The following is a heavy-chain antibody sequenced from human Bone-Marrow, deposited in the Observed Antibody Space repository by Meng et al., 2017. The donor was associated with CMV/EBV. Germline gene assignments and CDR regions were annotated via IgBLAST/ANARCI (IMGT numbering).Heavy chain of an antibody. V-gene: IGHV4-34*01. Sequence: GSLRLSCAVYGGSFSGYYWSWIRQPPGKGLEWIGEINHSGSTNYNPSLKSRVTISVDTSKNQFSLKLSSVTAADTAVYYCARDPRHGMDVWGQGTTVTVSS. CDR2: INHSGST. CDR3: ARDPRHGMDV. J-gene: IGHJ6*02. CDR1: GGSFSGYY.